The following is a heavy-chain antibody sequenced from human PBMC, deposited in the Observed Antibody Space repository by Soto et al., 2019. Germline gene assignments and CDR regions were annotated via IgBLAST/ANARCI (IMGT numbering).Heavy chain of an antibody. J-gene: IGHJ5*02. CDR1: GGSISSSSYY. Sequence: LSETLSLTCTVSGGSISSSSYYWGWIRQPPGKGLEWIGSIYYSGSTYYNPSLKSRVTISVDTSKNQFSLKLSSVTAADTAVYYCARHVSITIFGVVRLQNENWFDPWGQGTLVTVSS. CDR2: IYYSGST. V-gene: IGHV4-39*01. CDR3: ARHVSITIFGVVRLQNENWFDP. D-gene: IGHD3-3*01.